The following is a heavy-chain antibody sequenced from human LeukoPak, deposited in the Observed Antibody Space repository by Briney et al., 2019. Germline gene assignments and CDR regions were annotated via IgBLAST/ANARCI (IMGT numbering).Heavy chain of an antibody. CDR3: ARDPEESIAGYFDY. D-gene: IGHD6-6*01. CDR1: GNTFTSYA. CDR2: INAGNGNT. V-gene: IGHV1-3*01. J-gene: IGHJ4*02. Sequence: GASVKVSCKASGNTFTSYAMHWVRQAPGQRLEWMGWINAGNGNTKYSQKFQGRVTITRDTSASTAYMELSSLRSEDTAVYYCARDPEESIAGYFDYWGQGTLVTVSS.